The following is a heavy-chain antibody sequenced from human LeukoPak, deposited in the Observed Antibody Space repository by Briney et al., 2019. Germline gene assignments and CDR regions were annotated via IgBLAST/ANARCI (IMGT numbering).Heavy chain of an antibody. J-gene: IGHJ3*02. CDR2: IYPGDSDT. Sequence: GESLKISCKGSGYSFTSYWIGWVRQMPGKGLEWMGIIYPGDSDTRYSPSFQGQVTMLVDKSISTAYLQWSSLKASDTAMYYCARQLIRDAFDIWAKGQWSPSLQ. CDR3: ARQLIRDAFDI. V-gene: IGHV5-51*01. CDR1: GYSFTSYW.